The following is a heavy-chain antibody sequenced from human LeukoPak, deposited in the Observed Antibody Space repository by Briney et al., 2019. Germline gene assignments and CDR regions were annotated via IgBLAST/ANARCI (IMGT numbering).Heavy chain of an antibody. J-gene: IGHJ4*02. CDR2: INPSGGST. CDR3: ARERDYYDSSGRFDY. V-gene: IGHV1-46*01. Sequence: ASVKVSCKASGYTFISYYMHWVRQAPGQGLEWMGIINPSGGSTNYAQKFQGRVTLTRDTSTSTVYMELSSLRSEDTAVYYCARERDYYDSSGRFDYWAQGTLVTVSS. CDR1: GYTFISYY. D-gene: IGHD3-22*01.